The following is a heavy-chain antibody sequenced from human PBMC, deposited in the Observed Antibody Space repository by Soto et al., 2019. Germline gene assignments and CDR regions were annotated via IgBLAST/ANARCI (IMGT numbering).Heavy chain of an antibody. J-gene: IGHJ6*02. CDR1: GYTFWNFG. CDR3: ARLPTSGYHTHYYYGMDV. D-gene: IGHD3-22*01. Sequence: QVYLEQSGAEVKKPGASVKVTCKASGYTFWNFGISWVRQAPGQGLEWMGWISPYNDNTNSAQKFQDRVTMTTDTSTSTAYMELRSLRSDDTAVYYCARLPTSGYHTHYYYGMDVWGQWTTVTVSS. CDR2: ISPYNDNT. V-gene: IGHV1-18*01.